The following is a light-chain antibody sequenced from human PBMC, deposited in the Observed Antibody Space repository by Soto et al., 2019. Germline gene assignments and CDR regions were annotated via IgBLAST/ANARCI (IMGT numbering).Light chain of an antibody. CDR3: QKCNSAPIT. Sequence: DIPMTQSPSSLSASVGDRVTITCRASQDISNYLAWYQQKPGKAPKLLIYAASTLQSGVPSRFSGSGSGTDFALTISSLQPEDVATYYCQKCNSAPITFGQGTRLEIK. CDR2: AAS. CDR1: QDISNY. J-gene: IGKJ5*01. V-gene: IGKV1-27*01.